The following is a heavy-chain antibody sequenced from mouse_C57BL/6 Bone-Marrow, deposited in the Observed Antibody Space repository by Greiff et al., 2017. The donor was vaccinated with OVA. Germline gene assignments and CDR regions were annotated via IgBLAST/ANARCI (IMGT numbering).Heavy chain of an antibody. D-gene: IGHD1-1*01. CDR1: GYAFTNYL. Sequence: QVQLQQSGAELVRPGTSVTVSCKASGYAFTNYLIEWVKQRPGQGLEWIGVINPGSGGTNYTEKFKGKATLTADKSSSTAYMQLSSLTSEDAAVYLCARSPFYYYGSDAMDYWGQGTSVTVSS. V-gene: IGHV1-54*01. CDR2: INPGSGGT. CDR3: ARSPFYYYGSDAMDY. J-gene: IGHJ4*01.